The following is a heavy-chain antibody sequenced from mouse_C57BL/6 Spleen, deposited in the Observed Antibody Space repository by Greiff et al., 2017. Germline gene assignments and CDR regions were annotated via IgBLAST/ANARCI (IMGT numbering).Heavy chain of an antibody. CDR1: GYTFTSYW. Sequence: VQLQQPGAELVKPGASVKLSCKASGYTFTSYWMHWVKQRPGRGLEWIGRIDPNSGGTKYNEKFKSKATLTVDKPSSTAYMQLSSLTSEDSAVYYCAREGITTVVATPHWYFDVWGTGTTVTVSS. V-gene: IGHV1-72*01. J-gene: IGHJ1*03. CDR2: IDPNSGGT. CDR3: AREGITTVVATPHWYFDV. D-gene: IGHD1-1*01.